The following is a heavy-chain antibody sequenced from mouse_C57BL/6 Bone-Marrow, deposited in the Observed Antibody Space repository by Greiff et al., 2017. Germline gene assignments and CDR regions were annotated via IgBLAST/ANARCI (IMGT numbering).Heavy chain of an antibody. J-gene: IGHJ1*03. CDR3: ARNYGSSPYWYFDV. V-gene: IGHV5-17*01. CDR1: GFTFSDYG. D-gene: IGHD1-1*01. Sequence: EVQRVESGGGLVKPGGSLKLSCAASGFTFSDYGMHWVRQAPEKGLEWVAYISSGSSTLYYADTVKGRFTISRDNAKNTLFLQMTSLRSEDTAMYYCARNYGSSPYWYFDVWGTGTTVTVSS. CDR2: ISSGSSTL.